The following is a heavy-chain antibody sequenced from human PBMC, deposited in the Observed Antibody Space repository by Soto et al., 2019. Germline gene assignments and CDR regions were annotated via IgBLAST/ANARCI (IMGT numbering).Heavy chain of an antibody. CDR3: SVGFKLDYYSLDV. D-gene: IGHD3-10*01. Sequence: QVQLVQSGDEVRKPGSSVKVSCRSSGGIFTASAISWVRQAPGQGPEWMGGVIPMFGTANYPQRFQGRVTINADESTKTVYMQLSSLRSEDTAVYFCSVGFKLDYYSLDVWGQGTTVTVSS. J-gene: IGHJ6*02. CDR2: VIPMFGTA. V-gene: IGHV1-69*01. CDR1: GGIFTASA.